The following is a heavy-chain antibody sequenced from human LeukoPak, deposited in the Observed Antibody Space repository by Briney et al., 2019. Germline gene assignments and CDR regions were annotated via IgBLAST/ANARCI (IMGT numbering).Heavy chain of an antibody. CDR2: IWYDGSNK. CDR3: ARDRHYGSGSSYYFDY. J-gene: IGHJ4*02. Sequence: PGRPLRLSCAASGFTFSSYGMHWVRQAPGKGLEWVAVIWYDGSNKYYADSVRGRFTISRDNSKNTLYLQMNSLRAEDTAVYYCARDRHYGSGSSYYFDYWGQGTLVTVSS. CDR1: GFTFSSYG. V-gene: IGHV3-33*01. D-gene: IGHD3-10*01.